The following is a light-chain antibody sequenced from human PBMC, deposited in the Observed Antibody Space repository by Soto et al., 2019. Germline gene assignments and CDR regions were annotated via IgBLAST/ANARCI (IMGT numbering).Light chain of an antibody. CDR1: QSIRGS. CDR2: DAS. Sequence: DILMTQSPYSLAASVGDIVTITCRASQSIRGSLNWYQQKPGKAPKLLIYDASTLHSGVPSRFSGSESVTDFALAISSLHPEHFATYYCYQTYSSLYTFGQGTKLEI. CDR3: YQTYSSLYT. J-gene: IGKJ2*01. V-gene: IGKV1-39*01.